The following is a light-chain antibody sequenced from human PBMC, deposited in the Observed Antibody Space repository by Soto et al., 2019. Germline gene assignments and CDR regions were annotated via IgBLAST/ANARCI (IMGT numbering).Light chain of an antibody. CDR2: YAS. J-gene: IGKJ5*01. CDR3: QQYNNWPPNT. V-gene: IGKV3-15*01. Sequence: EIAVTQSPATLSLSPGMRATLSCMASQHISTNLAWYQQKPGQAPRLLIYYASTRATGIPDRFSGSGSGTEFTLTISSLQSEDFAVYYCQQYNNWPPNTFGQGTRREIK. CDR1: QHISTN.